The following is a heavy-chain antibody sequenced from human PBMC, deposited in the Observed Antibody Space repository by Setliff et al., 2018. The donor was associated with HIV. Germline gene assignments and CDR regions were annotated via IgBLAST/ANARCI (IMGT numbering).Heavy chain of an antibody. J-gene: IGHJ4*02. D-gene: IGHD5-18*01. CDR3: ARVARYSYGSFES. Sequence: NPSETLSLTCAVYGESVSGYYWSWIRQPPGKGLEWIGEINHSGSTHYNPPLKSRVTISIDTSKKQFSLRLTSVTAADTAVYYCARVARYSYGSFESWGQGTLVTVSS. V-gene: IGHV4-34*01. CDR1: GESVSGYY. CDR2: INHSGST.